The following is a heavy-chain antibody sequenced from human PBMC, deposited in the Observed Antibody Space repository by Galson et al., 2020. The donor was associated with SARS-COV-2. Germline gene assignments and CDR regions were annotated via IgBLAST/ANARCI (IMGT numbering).Heavy chain of an antibody. V-gene: IGHV3-33*01. CDR3: ARTYYYDSSGYYYPNSYYYYGMDV. CDR1: GFTFSSYG. J-gene: IGHJ6*02. D-gene: IGHD3-22*01. Sequence: GESLKISCAASGFTFSSYGMHWVRQAPGKGLEWVAVIWYDGSNKYYADSVKGRFTISRDNSKNTLYLQMNSLRSEDTAVYYCARTYYYDSSGYYYPNSYYYYGMDVWGQGTTVTVSS. CDR2: IWYDGSNK.